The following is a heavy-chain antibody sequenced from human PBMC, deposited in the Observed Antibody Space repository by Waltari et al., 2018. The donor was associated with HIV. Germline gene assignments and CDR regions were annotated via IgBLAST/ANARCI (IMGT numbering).Heavy chain of an antibody. CDR3: ARGSYGSGNYIWFDP. CDR2: IYHSEST. J-gene: IGHJ5*02. CDR1: GYSISSGYY. V-gene: IGHV4-38-2*01. D-gene: IGHD3-10*01. Sequence: QVQLQESGPGLVKPSETLSLTCAVSGYSISSGYYWGWIRQPPGKGLEWIGSIYHSESTYYNPSLKSRVTISGDTSKNQFSLKLTSVTAADTAVYYCARGSYGSGNYIWFDPWGQGTLVTVSS.